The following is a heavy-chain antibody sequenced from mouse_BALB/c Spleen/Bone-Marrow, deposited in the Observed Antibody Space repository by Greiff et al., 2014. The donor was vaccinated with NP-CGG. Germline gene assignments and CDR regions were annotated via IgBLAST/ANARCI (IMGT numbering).Heavy chain of an antibody. V-gene: IGHV5-6-3*01. Sequence: EVKVEESGGGLVQPGGSLKLSCAASGFTFSSYGMSWVRQTPDKRLELVATINRNGGRTYYPDSVKGRFTISRDNAKNTLYLQMSSLKSEDTAMYYCARDWGTYDGYSWYFDVWGAGTTVTVSS. J-gene: IGHJ1*01. CDR3: ARDWGTYDGYSWYFDV. CDR2: INRNGGRT. D-gene: IGHD2-3*01. CDR1: GFTFSSYG.